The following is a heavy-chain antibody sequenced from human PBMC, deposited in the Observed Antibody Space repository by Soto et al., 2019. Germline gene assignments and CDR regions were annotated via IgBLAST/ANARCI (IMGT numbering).Heavy chain of an antibody. V-gene: IGHV1-69*02. Sequence: QVQLVQSGAEVKKPGSSVKVSCKASGGTFSSYTISWVRQAPGQGLEWMGRIIPILGIANYAQKFQGRVTITADKSTSTAYMELSSLRSEDTAVYYCARAPYYYDSSGYYYFDYWGQGTLVTVSS. J-gene: IGHJ4*02. CDR1: GGTFSSYT. D-gene: IGHD3-22*01. CDR2: IIPILGIA. CDR3: ARAPYYYDSSGYYYFDY.